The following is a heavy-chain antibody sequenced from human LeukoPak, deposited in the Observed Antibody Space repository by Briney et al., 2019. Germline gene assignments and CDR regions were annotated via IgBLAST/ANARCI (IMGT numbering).Heavy chain of an antibody. CDR2: ISAYNGNT. CDR3: AREPVDTAMVTIDY. D-gene: IGHD5-18*01. J-gene: IGHJ4*02. CDR1: GYTFTGYY. V-gene: IGHV1-18*04. Sequence: ASVKVSCKASGYTFTGYYMHWVRQAPGQGLEWMGWISAYNGNTNYAQKLQGRVTMTTDTSTSTAYMELRSLRSDDTAVYYCAREPVDTAMVTIDYWGQGTLVTVSS.